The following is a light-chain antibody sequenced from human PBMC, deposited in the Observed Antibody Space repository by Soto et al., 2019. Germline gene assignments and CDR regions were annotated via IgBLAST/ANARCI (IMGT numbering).Light chain of an antibody. V-gene: IGLV1-40*01. CDR1: SSNIGAGFH. Sequence: QSVLTQPPSVSGAPGQRVTISCTGSSSNIGAGFHVHWYQQVPGTAPKLLIYSSNQRPSGVPDRISGSKSGTSASLAISGLQSEDEADYYCAAWDDDLHVWLFGGGTKLTVL. J-gene: IGLJ3*02. CDR2: SSN. CDR3: AAWDDDLHVWL.